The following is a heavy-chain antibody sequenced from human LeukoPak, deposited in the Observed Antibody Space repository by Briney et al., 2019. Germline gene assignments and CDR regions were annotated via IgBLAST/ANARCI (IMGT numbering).Heavy chain of an antibody. J-gene: IGHJ6*02. CDR2: IIPIFGTA. D-gene: IGHD3-16*02. CDR1: GGTFSSYA. V-gene: IGHV1-69*13. CDR3: ARVVSYGMDV. Sequence: ASVKVSCKASGGTFSSYAISWVRQAPGQGLEWMGGIIPIFGTANYAQKFQGRVTITADESTSTAYMELSSLRSEDTAVYYCARVVSYGMDVWGQGTTVTVSS.